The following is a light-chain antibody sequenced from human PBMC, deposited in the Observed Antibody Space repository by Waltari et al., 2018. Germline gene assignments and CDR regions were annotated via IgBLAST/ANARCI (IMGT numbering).Light chain of an antibody. CDR3: SSFTGSATWV. CDR1: SSDVGAYNY. CDR2: DVS. J-gene: IGLJ3*02. V-gene: IGLV2-14*03. Sequence: QSALTQPASVSGSPGQSITISCTGTSSDVGAYNYVSWYQHHPDNAPKLIIYDVSNRPSGVSHRFPGSKSGNTASLTISGLQAEDEAHYSCSSFTGSATWVFGGGTKLTVL.